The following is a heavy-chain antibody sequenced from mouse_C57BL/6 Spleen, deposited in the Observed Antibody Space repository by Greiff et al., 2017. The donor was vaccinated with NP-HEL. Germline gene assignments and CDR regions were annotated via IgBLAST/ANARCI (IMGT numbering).Heavy chain of an antibody. Sequence: QVQLQQPGAELVRPGSSVKLSCKASGYTFTSYWMDWVKQRPGQGLEWIGNIYPSDSENHYNQKFKDKATLTVDKSSSTAYMQLSSLTSEDSAVYYCARNRGYNAMDYWGQGTSVTVSS. CDR1: GYTFTSYW. CDR3: ARNRGYNAMDY. J-gene: IGHJ4*01. V-gene: IGHV1-61*01. CDR2: IYPSDSEN.